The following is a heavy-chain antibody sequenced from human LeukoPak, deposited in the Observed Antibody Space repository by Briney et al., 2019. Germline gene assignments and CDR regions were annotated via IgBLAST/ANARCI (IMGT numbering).Heavy chain of an antibody. CDR3: AREVSYYDSSGYYYAYFDY. CDR2: NNPNSGGT. J-gene: IGHJ4*02. CDR1: GYTFTGYY. D-gene: IGHD3-22*01. V-gene: IGHV1-2*02. Sequence: EASVKGSCKASGYTFTGYYMHWVRQAPGQGLEWMGWNNPNSGGTNYAQKFQGRVTMTRDTSISTAYMELSRLRSDDTAVYYCAREVSYYDSSGYYYAYFDYWGQGTLVTVSS.